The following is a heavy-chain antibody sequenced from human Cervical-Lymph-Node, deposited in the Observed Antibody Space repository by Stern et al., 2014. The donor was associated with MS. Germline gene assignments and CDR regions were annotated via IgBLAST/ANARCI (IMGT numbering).Heavy chain of an antibody. J-gene: IGHJ4*02. D-gene: IGHD2-15*01. CDR3: AHSRVKYCRGGTCYSSLFDY. CDR1: GFSVATAGVG. Sequence: QVTLRESGPTLVKPTQTVTLTCTLSGFSVATAGVGVGWIRQPPGKALEWLALFCWGDDKLYSPSLKNRRTISKDTSKNQVVLTMTNVDPVDTATYYCAHSRVKYCRGGTCYSSLFDYWGQGTLVTVSS. V-gene: IGHV2-5*02. CDR2: FCWGDDK.